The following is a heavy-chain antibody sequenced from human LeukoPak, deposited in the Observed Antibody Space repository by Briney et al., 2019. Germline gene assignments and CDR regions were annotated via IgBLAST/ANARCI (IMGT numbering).Heavy chain of an antibody. Sequence: ASVKVSCKASGYTFTGYHMHWVRQAPGQGLEWMGRINPNSGDANYAQKFQGRVTMTRDTSISTAYVELSRLRSDDTAVYYCARDYCSSTSCLFDYWGQGTLVTVSS. J-gene: IGHJ4*02. CDR1: GYTFTGYH. D-gene: IGHD2-2*01. CDR3: ARDYCSSTSCLFDY. V-gene: IGHV1-2*06. CDR2: INPNSGDA.